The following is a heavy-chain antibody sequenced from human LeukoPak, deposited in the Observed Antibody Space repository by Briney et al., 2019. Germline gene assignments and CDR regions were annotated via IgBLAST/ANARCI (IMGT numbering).Heavy chain of an antibody. CDR3: APRVVVITAPFDY. CDR1: GFIFTDYG. CDR2: IRYDGSDK. Sequence: GGSLRLSCAASGFIFTDYGMHWVRQAPGKGLEWLTFIRYDGSDKYYADSVKGRFTISRDNSKNTLYLQMNSLRPEDTAVYYCAPRVVVITAPFDYWGQGTLVTVSS. J-gene: IGHJ4*02. D-gene: IGHD2-21*01. V-gene: IGHV3-30*02.